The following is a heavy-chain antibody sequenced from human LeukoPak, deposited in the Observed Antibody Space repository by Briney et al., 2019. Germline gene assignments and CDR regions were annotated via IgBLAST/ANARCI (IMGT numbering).Heavy chain of an antibody. J-gene: IGHJ4*02. CDR2: INGDGSRT. V-gene: IGHV3-74*01. CDR3: AGYRWFGELMEAY. Sequence: PGGSLRLSCAASGFAFSSYWMHWVRQAPGKGLVWVSVINGDGSRTNYADSVRGRFTISRDNAKNTLYLQMNSLRAEDTAVYYCAGYRWFGELMEAYWGQGALVTVSS. D-gene: IGHD3-10*01. CDR1: GFAFSSYW.